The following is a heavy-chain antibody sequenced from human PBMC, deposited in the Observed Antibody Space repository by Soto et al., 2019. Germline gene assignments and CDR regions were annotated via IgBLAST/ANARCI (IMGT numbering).Heavy chain of an antibody. V-gene: IGHV3-23*01. D-gene: IGHD6-6*01. CDR1: GFTFSSYA. J-gene: IGHJ4*02. CDR2: ISGSGGST. Sequence: GGSLRLSCAASGFTFSSYAMSWVRQAPGKGLEWVSAISGSGGSTHYADSVKGRFTISRDNSKNTLYLQMNSLRAEDTAVYYCAKTRAKYSSSSGFDYWGQGTLVTVSS. CDR3: AKTRAKYSSSSGFDY.